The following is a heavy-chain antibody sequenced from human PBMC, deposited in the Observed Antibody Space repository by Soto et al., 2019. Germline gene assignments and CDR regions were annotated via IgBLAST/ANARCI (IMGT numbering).Heavy chain of an antibody. D-gene: IGHD3-22*01. CDR2: IYSGGST. CDR1: GFTVSSNY. V-gene: IGHV3-53*01. Sequence: GGSLRLSCAASGFTVSSNYMSWVRQAPGKGLEWVSVIYSGGSTYYADSVKGRFTISRDNSKNTLYLQMNSLRAEDTAVYYCASLNPFINYYDSSGPLGYWGQGTLVTVSS. J-gene: IGHJ4*02. CDR3: ASLNPFINYYDSSGPLGY.